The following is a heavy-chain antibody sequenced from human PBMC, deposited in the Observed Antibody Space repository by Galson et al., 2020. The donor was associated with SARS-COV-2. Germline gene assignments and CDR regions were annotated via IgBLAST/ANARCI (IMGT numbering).Heavy chain of an antibody. V-gene: IGHV3-30*01. D-gene: IGHD4-17*01. CDR2: ISYDGSKI. Sequence: GESLKISCAASGIIFGSYAVHWVRQAPGKGLEWVALISYDGSKIFYADSVKGRFTISRDNSKNTLFLQMNSLTTEDAGLYYCARDRAPTSVTTLFGWYFDLWGRGALVTVSS. J-gene: IGHJ2*01. CDR1: GIIFGSYA. CDR3: ARDRAPTSVTTLFGWYFDL.